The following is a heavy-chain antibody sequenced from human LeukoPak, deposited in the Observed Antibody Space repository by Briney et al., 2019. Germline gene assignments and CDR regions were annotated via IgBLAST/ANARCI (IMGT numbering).Heavy chain of an antibody. D-gene: IGHD5-12*01. CDR2: LFYSGNT. CDR3: GRVRTGNTGSPEYFED. J-gene: IGHJ1*01. V-gene: IGHV4-59*01. Sequence: LETLSLTCSVSGGSISSYYWSWIRQPPGKGMEWIGYLFYSGNTNSNPSLKSRVTILADTSKNQFSLRLNSVTAADTAVYFCGRVRTGNTGSPEYFEDWGQGTLVTVSS. CDR1: GGSISSYY.